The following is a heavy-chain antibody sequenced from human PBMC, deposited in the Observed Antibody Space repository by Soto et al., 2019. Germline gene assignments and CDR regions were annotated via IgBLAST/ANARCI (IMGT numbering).Heavy chain of an antibody. D-gene: IGHD3-3*01. CDR2: IYYSGST. CDR1: GGSISSYY. Sequence: SETLSLTCTVSGGSISSYYWSWIRQPPGKGLEWIGYIYYSGSTNYNPSLKSRVTISVDTSKNQFSLKLSSVTAADTAVYYCARGNTYYDFWSGYYTHNWFDPWGQGTLVTVSS. CDR3: ARGNTYYDFWSGYYTHNWFDP. J-gene: IGHJ5*02. V-gene: IGHV4-59*01.